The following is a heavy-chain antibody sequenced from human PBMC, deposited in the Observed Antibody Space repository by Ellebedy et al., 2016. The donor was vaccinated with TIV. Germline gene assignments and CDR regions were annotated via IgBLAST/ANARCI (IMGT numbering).Heavy chain of an antibody. CDR2: VFPGGST. CDR1: GDTITTYY. V-gene: IGHV4-4*07. CDR3: VRRLGARPPSD. Sequence: SETLSLTXNVSGDTITTYYWSWIRQPAGKGLEWIGRVFPGGSTSYNPSLKSRVTISVDTSKNQLFLNLTSVTATDTAVYYCVRRLGARPPSDWGQGTLVTVSS. D-gene: IGHD1-26*01. J-gene: IGHJ4*02.